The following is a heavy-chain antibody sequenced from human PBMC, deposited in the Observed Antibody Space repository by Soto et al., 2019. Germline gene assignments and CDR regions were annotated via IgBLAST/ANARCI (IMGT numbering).Heavy chain of an antibody. D-gene: IGHD4-17*01. Sequence: EVQLVESGGGLVKPGGSLRLSCAASGFTFSRYSMNWVRQAPGKGLEWVSSISSSSSYIYYADSVKGRFTISRDNAKNSLYLQMNTLRAEDTAVYYCPTVGDYGDYLGYWGQGTLVTVSS. CDR2: ISSSSSYI. J-gene: IGHJ4*02. CDR1: GFTFSRYS. V-gene: IGHV3-21*01. CDR3: PTVGDYGDYLGY.